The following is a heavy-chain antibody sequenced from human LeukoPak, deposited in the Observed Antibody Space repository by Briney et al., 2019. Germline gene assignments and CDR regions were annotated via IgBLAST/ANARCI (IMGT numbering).Heavy chain of an antibody. CDR3: ARLGQDSSGYYYGGDFDD. CDR2: IYPGDSDT. CDR1: GYSFTSYW. Sequence: GESLKISCKGSGYSFTSYWIGWVRPMPGEGLEWMGIIYPGDSDTRYSPSFQRQGTVSADKSISTAYLQWSSLKASDTAMYYCARLGQDSSGYYYGGDFDDWGQGTLVTVSS. D-gene: IGHD3-22*01. V-gene: IGHV5-51*01. J-gene: IGHJ4*02.